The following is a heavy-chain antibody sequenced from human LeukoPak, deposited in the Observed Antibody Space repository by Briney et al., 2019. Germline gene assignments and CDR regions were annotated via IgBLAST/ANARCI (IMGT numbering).Heavy chain of an antibody. Sequence: PGESLKISCKGFGYTFTNYWIGWVRQMPGEGLEWMGIIYPGDSDTRYSPSFQGQVTISADKSISTAYLQWSSLKASDTAMYYCARLYDSSGYYEYYFDYWGQGTVVTVSS. V-gene: IGHV5-51*01. CDR3: ARLYDSSGYYEYYFDY. CDR2: IYPGDSDT. J-gene: IGHJ4*02. CDR1: GYTFTNYW. D-gene: IGHD3-22*01.